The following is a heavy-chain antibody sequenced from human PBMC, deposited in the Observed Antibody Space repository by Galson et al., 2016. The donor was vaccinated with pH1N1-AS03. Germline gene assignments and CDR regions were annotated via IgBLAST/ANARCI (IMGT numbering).Heavy chain of an antibody. Sequence: SLRLSCAVSGFSLSNYWMTWVRQAPGKGLEWVANINKDGSEKSYVDSVKGRFTISRDTAKNSVFLQMNSVRVEDRAVYYCARGWYDIWTGYLVDPFDYWGQGALVTVSS. CDR1: GFSLSNYW. V-gene: IGHV3-7*04. CDR3: ARGWYDIWTGYLVDPFDY. D-gene: IGHD3-9*01. J-gene: IGHJ4*02. CDR2: INKDGSEK.